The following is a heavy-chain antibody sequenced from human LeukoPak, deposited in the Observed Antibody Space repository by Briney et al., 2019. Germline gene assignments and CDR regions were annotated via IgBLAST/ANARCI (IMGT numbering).Heavy chain of an antibody. V-gene: IGHV3-23*01. CDR2: ISGSGGST. J-gene: IGHJ4*02. Sequence: GGSLRLSCAASGFTFSSYAMSWVRQAPGKGLEWVSAISGSGGSTYYADSVKGRFTISRDNSKNTLYLQMNSLRAEDTAVYYCAKFPQSDTAMAKYYFDYWGQGTLVTVSS. CDR1: GFTFSSYA. CDR3: AKFPQSDTAMAKYYFDY. D-gene: IGHD5-18*01.